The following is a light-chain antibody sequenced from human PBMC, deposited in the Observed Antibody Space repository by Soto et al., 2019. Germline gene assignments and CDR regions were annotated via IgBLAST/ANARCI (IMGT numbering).Light chain of an antibody. J-gene: IGKJ4*01. CDR3: EKYNSAPLT. V-gene: IGKV1-27*01. Sequence: DIQMTQSPSSLSASVGDRVTITCRASQGISNYLAWFQQKPGKVPKLLIYAASTLQSGVPSRFSGGGSGTDFTLQSSSRQPEGVGTYYWEKYNSAPLTFAGGTKVEIK. CDR2: AAS. CDR1: QGISNY.